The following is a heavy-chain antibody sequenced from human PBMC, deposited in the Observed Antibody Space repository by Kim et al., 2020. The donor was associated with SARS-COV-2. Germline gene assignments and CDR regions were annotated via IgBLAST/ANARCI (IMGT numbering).Heavy chain of an antibody. Sequence: GGSLRLSCAASGFSFGSYEMNWVRQAPGKGLEWVSYINTSGTTIDYANSVKGRFTISRDNAKNSLYLQMNTLRAEDTAVYYCARAGKGLKNLAVVPAVFDLWGQGTLVTVSS. CDR1: GFSFGSYE. V-gene: IGHV3-48*03. CDR3: ARAGKGLKNLAVVPAVFDL. D-gene: IGHD2-2*01. CDR2: INTSGTTI. J-gene: IGHJ4*02.